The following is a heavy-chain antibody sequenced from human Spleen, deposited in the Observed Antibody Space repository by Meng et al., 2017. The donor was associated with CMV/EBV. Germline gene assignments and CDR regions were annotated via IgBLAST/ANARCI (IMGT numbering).Heavy chain of an antibody. D-gene: IGHD3-3*01. J-gene: IGHJ4*02. CDR1: GGSISSSSYY. CDR3: ARGRRDDLWSGFYYYFDN. CDR2: IYYSGST. V-gene: IGHV4-39*07. Sequence: GSLRLSCTVSGGSISSSSYYWGWIRQPPGKGLEWIGSIYYSGSTYYNPSLKSRVTISVDTSKNQFSLKLSSVTAADTAIYYCARGRRDDLWSGFYYYFDNWGQGALVTVSS.